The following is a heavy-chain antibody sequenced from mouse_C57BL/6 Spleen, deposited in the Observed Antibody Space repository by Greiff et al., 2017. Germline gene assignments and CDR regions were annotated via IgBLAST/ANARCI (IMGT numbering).Heavy chain of an antibody. CDR3: ARESNYDPLFDY. V-gene: IGHV1-82*01. Sequence: QVQLQQSGPELVKPGASVKISCKASGYAFSSSWMNWVKQRPGKGLEWIGRIYPGDGDTNYNGKFKGKATLTADKSSSTAYMQLSSLTSEDSAVYFCARESNYDPLFDYWGQGTTLTVSS. CDR2: IYPGDGDT. CDR1: GYAFSSSW. J-gene: IGHJ2*01. D-gene: IGHD2-5*01.